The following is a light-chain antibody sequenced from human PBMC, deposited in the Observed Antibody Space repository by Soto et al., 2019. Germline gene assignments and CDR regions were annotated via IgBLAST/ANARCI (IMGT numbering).Light chain of an antibody. J-gene: IGKJ1*01. CDR2: AAS. V-gene: IGKV1-39*01. CDR3: QQSYTTPRT. Sequence: DIQMTQSPSSLSASVGDSVTMACLASQTIIGYLNWYQQKPGKAPRLLINAASNLQSGVPSRFRGSGSETDFTLTITSLQPEDFAPYYCQQSYTTPRTFGQGTKVDI. CDR1: QTIIGY.